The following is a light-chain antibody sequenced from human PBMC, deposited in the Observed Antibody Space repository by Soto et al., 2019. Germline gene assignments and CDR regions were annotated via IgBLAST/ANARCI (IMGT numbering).Light chain of an antibody. CDR3: QQYGSSPPVT. Sequence: EIVLTQSPGTLSLSPGERATLSCRASESFTSSYLAWYQQKPGQAPRLLIYGASSRATVIPDRFSGSGSGTDFTLTISRLEPEDFAVYYCQQYGSSPPVTFGGGTKVDIK. J-gene: IGKJ4*01. V-gene: IGKV3-20*01. CDR1: ESFTSSY. CDR2: GAS.